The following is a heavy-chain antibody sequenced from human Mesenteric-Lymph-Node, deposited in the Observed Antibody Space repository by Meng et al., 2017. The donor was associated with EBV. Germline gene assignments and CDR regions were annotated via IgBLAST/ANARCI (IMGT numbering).Heavy chain of an antibody. V-gene: IGHV4-34*01. CDR1: GGSFSDYY. Sequence: QVELRRWGAGLLKPSGTLSLTCAVYGGSFSDYYWTWIRQPPGKGLEWIGEVNHAGTTIYNPSLESRVTISVDTSKNQFSLKLTSVTAADTAVYFCAALGSFASSIDPWGQGTLVTASS. CDR2: VNHAGTT. D-gene: IGHD3-16*01. CDR3: AALGSFASSIDP. J-gene: IGHJ5*02.